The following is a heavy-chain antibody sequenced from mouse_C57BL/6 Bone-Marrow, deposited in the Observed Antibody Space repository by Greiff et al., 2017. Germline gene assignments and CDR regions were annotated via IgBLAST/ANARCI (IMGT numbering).Heavy chain of an antibody. CDR2: ISSGSSTI. J-gene: IGHJ2*01. D-gene: IGHD2-2*01. CDR3: ARSRLRGLYYFDC. V-gene: IGHV5-17*01. Sequence: DVKLVESGGGLVKPGGSLKLSCAASGFTFSDYGMHWVRQAPEKGLEWVAYISSGSSTIYYADTVKGRFTISRDNAKNTLFLQSTRLRSEDTAMCDCARSRLRGLYYFDCWGQGTTLTVSS. CDR1: GFTFSDYG.